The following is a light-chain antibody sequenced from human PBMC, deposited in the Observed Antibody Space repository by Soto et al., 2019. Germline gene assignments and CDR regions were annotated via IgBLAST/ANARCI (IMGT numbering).Light chain of an antibody. Sequence: VVLTQSPGTLSLSPGERATLSCRASQSLTSTYFAWYQQKPGQAPRLLIYGASIRATGIPDRFSGSGSGTDFTLTISRLEPEDFAVYYFQQYDSSPPITFGGGTTVEIK. CDR3: QQYDSSPPIT. V-gene: IGKV3-20*01. CDR1: QSLTSTY. J-gene: IGKJ4*01. CDR2: GAS.